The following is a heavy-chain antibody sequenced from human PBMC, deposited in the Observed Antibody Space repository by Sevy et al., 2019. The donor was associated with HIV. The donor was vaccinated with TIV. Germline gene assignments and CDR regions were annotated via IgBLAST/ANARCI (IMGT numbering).Heavy chain of an antibody. J-gene: IGHJ4*02. CDR3: ARGGRGIQLWLAVY. D-gene: IGHD5-18*01. CDR2: ITYDGSNK. V-gene: IGHV3-30-3*01. Sequence: GGSLRLSCAASGFTFSSYAMHWVRQAPGKGLEWVAVITYDGSNKYYADSVKGGFTISRDNSKNTLYLQMNSLRAEDTAVYYCARGGRGIQLWLAVYWGQGTLVTVSS. CDR1: GFTFSSYA.